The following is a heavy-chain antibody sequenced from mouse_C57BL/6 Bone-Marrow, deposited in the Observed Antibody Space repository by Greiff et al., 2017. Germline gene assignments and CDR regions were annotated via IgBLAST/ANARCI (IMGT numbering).Heavy chain of an antibody. Sequence: VQLQQSGAELVRPGASVKLSCTASGFNIKDDYMHWVKQRPEQGLEWIGWIDPENGDTEYASKVQGKATITADTSSNTAYLQLSSLTSEDTAVYYCTTPYYYGSSWGYWGQGTTLTVSS. V-gene: IGHV14-4*01. CDR3: TTPYYYGSSWGY. D-gene: IGHD1-1*01. CDR1: GFNIKDDY. J-gene: IGHJ2*01. CDR2: IDPENGDT.